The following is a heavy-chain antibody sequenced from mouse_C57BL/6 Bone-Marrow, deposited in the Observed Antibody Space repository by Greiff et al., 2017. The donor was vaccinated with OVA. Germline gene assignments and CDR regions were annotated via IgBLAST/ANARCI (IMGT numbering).Heavy chain of an antibody. J-gene: IGHJ1*03. Sequence: EVQLVESGPGLVKPSQSLSLTCSVTGYSITSGYYWNWIRQFPGNKLEWMGYISYDGSNNYNPSLKNRISITRDTSKNQFFLKLNSVTTEDTATYYCARDLYYDYDVWYFDVWGTGTTVTVSS. V-gene: IGHV3-6*01. CDR3: ARDLYYDYDVWYFDV. CDR1: GYSITSGYY. CDR2: ISYDGSN. D-gene: IGHD2-4*01.